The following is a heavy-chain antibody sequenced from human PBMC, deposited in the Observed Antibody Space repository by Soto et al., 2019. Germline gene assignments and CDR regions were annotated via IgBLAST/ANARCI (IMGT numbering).Heavy chain of an antibody. CDR2: INHSGST. CDR1: GGSFSGYY. J-gene: IGHJ4*02. CDR3: ASGDFWSGPFELW. Sequence: PSETLSLTCAVYGGSFSGYYWSWIRQPPGKGLEWIGEINHSGSTNYNPSLKSRVTISVDTSKNQFSLKLSSVTAADTAVYYCASGDFWSGPFELWWGQGTLLTVSS. D-gene: IGHD3-3*01. V-gene: IGHV4-34*01.